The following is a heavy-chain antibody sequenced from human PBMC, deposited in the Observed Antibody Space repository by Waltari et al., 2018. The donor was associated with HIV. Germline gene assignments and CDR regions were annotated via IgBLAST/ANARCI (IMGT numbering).Heavy chain of an antibody. V-gene: IGHV3-23*01. J-gene: IGHJ5*02. CDR3: ANIPPYTIGRGWFDP. CDR2: ISARGDKT. CDR1: GFTFSSYA. Sequence: EVQLLESGGGLVQPGGSLRLTCAASGFTFSSYAMSWVRQAPGKGLFWVSGISARGDKTYYADSVKGRFTISRDNSKKTLYLQMNSLTAEDTAVYHWANIPPYTIGRGWFDPWGQGTLVTVSS. D-gene: IGHD2-2*02.